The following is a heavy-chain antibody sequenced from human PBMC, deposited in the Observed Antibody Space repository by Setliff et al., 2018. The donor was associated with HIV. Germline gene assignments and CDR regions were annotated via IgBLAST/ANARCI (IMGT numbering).Heavy chain of an antibody. V-gene: IGHV3-21*01. Sequence: GVLRLSCAASGFTFSTYSMIWVRQAPGKGLEWVSSISSSSGYYYYADSVKGRFTISRDNAKNSLSLQMSSLRAEDTAVYYCARDSSSWSWAEYFQFWGQGTPVTVSS. J-gene: IGHJ1*01. D-gene: IGHD6-13*01. CDR3: ARDSSSWSWAEYFQF. CDR1: GFTFSTYS. CDR2: ISSSSGYY.